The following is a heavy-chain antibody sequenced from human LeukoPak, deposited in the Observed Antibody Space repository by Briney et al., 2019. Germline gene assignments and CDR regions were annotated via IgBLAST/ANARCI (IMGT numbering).Heavy chain of an antibody. CDR1: GYTFTSYY. J-gene: IGHJ5*02. D-gene: IGHD6-13*01. Sequence: GASVKVSCKASGYTFTSYYMHWVRQAPGQGLEWMGWISAYNGNTNYAQKLQGRVTMTTDTSTSTAYMELRSLRSDDTAVYYCARSIAAAEGNWFDPWGQGTLVTVSS. CDR2: ISAYNGNT. CDR3: ARSIAAAEGNWFDP. V-gene: IGHV1-18*04.